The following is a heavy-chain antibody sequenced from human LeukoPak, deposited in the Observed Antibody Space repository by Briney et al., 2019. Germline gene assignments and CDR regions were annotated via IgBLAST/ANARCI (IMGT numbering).Heavy chain of an antibody. CDR2: VYGGGST. J-gene: IGHJ3*01. CDR1: GFTFSSYS. CDR3: AKANPLIVGARAGGPINF. V-gene: IGHV3-53*05. D-gene: IGHD1-26*01. Sequence: PGGSLRLSCAASGFTFSSYSMNWVRQAPGKGLEWVSVVYGGGSTYYSDSVKGRFTTSRDNSKNTLYLQMNSLRTEDTAVYYCAKANPLIVGARAGGPINFWGQGTMVTVSS.